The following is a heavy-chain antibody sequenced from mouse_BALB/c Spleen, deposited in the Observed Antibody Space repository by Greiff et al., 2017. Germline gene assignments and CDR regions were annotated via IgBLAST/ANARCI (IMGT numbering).Heavy chain of an antibody. CDR1: GFTFSSYA. CDR2: ISSGGSYT. V-gene: IGHV5-9-3*01. J-gene: IGHJ4*01. Sequence: EVKLMESGGGLVKPGGSLKLSCAASGFTFSSYAMSWVRQTPEKRLEWVATISSGGSYTYYPDSVKGRFTISRDNAKNTLYLQMSSLRSEDTAMYYCARGRGPTALYAMDYWGQGTSVTVSS. D-gene: IGHD1-2*01. CDR3: ARGRGPTALYAMDY.